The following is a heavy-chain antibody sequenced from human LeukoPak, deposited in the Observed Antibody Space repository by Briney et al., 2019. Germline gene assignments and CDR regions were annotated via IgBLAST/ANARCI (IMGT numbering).Heavy chain of an antibody. CDR3: ARARGSYDLDAFDI. CDR2: INHSGST. V-gene: IGHV4-34*01. J-gene: IGHJ3*02. Sequence: SETLSLTCAVYGGAFSGYYWGWIRQPPGKGLEGIGEINHSGSTNYNPSLKSRVTISVDTSKNQFSLKLSSVTAADTAVYYCARARGSYDLDAFDIWGQGTMVTVSS. D-gene: IGHD1-26*01. CDR1: GGAFSGYY.